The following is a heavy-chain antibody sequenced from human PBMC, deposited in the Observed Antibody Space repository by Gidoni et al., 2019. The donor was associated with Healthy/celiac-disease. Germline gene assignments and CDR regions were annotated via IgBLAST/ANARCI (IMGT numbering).Heavy chain of an antibody. V-gene: IGHV1-69*01. CDR1: GGTFSSYA. CDR2: IIPIFGTA. D-gene: IGHD2-2*01. CDR3: ARDRKVVPAAFNWFDP. J-gene: IGHJ5*02. Sequence: EVKKPGSSVKVSCKASGGTFSSYAISWVRQAPGQGLEWMGGIIPIFGTANYAQKFQGRVTITADESTSTAYMELSSLRSEDTAVYYCARDRKVVPAAFNWFDPWGQGTLVTVSS.